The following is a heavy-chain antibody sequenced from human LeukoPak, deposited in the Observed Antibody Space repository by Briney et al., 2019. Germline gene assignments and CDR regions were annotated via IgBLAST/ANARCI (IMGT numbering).Heavy chain of an antibody. CDR1: GFTFSSYE. CDR3: ARGRSYYYDSSGSDAFDI. J-gene: IGHJ3*02. Sequence: GGSLRLSCAASGFTFSSYEMNWVRQAPGKGLEWVSYISSSGSTIYYADSVKGRFTISRDNAKNSLYLQMNSLRAEDTAVYYCARGRSYYYDSSGSDAFDIWGQGTMVTVSS. D-gene: IGHD3-22*01. CDR2: ISSSGSTI. V-gene: IGHV3-48*03.